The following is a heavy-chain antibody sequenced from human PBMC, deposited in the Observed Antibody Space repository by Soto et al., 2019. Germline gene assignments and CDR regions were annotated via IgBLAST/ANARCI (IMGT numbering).Heavy chain of an antibody. V-gene: IGHV4-34*01. CDR2: INHSGST. CDR3: ARAGKIVVVPAAMRHYYYYMDV. CDR1: GGSFSGYY. J-gene: IGHJ6*03. D-gene: IGHD2-2*01. Sequence: SETLSLTCAVYGGSFSGYYWSWIRQPPGKGLEWIGEINHSGSTNYNPSLKSRVTISVDTSKNQFSLKLSSVTAADTAVYYCARAGKIVVVPAAMRHYYYYMDVWGEGTTVTVSS.